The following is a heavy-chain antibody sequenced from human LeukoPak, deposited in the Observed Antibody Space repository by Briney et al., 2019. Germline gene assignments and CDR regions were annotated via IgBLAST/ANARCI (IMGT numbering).Heavy chain of an antibody. CDR2: ISGSGNT. J-gene: IGHJ4*02. CDR1: RFTFSSYA. D-gene: IGHD3-22*01. V-gene: IGHV3-23*01. CDR3: AKGLGDYYSRLDC. Sequence: GGSLRLSCAASRFTFSSYAMSWVRQAPGKGLEWVSGISGSGNTYYADSVKGRFTISRDNSKNTLYLQMNSLRAEDTAVYYCAKGLGDYYSRLDCWGQGTLVTVSS.